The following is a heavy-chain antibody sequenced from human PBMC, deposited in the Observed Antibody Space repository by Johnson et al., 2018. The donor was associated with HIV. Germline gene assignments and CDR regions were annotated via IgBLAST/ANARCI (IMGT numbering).Heavy chain of an antibody. V-gene: IGHV3-66*01. CDR3: AGGVNVAFDI. Sequence: VKLVESGGGLVQPGGSLKLSCAASGFTFSGSAMHWVRQAPGKGLEWVSVIQSGENTLYAESVKGRFTVSRDDSRNTLYLQINSLRAEDTAVYYCAGGVNVAFDIWGPGTVVTVSS. CDR2: IQSGENT. D-gene: IGHD1-1*01. CDR1: GFTFSGSA. J-gene: IGHJ3*02.